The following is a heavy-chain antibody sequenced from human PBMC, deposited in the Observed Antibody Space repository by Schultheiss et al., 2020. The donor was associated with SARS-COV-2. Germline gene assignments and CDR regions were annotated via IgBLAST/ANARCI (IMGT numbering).Heavy chain of an antibody. J-gene: IGHJ2*01. CDR3: ARVAGYFDL. CDR1: GYSISSGYY. CDR2: IYTSGST. Sequence: SQTLSLTCAVSGYSISSGYYWGWIRQPPGKGLEWIGSIYTSGSTNYNPSLKSRVTISVDTSKNQFSLKLSSVTAADTAVYYCARVAGYFDLWGRGTLVTVSS. D-gene: IGHD5-12*01. V-gene: IGHV4-38-2*01.